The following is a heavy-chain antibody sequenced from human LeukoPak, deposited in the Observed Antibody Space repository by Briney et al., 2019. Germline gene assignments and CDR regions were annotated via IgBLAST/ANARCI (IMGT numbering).Heavy chain of an antibody. CDR1: GGTFSSYA. V-gene: IGHV1-69*13. J-gene: IGHJ6*03. CDR2: IIPIFGTA. CDR3: ARGKYQLLYGYYYYMDV. Sequence: SVKVSCKASGGTFSSYAISWVRQAPGQGLEWMGGIIPIFGTANYAQKFQGRVTITADESTSTAYMELSSLRSEDTAVYYCARGKYQLLYGYYYYMDVWGKGTTVTISS. D-gene: IGHD2-2*02.